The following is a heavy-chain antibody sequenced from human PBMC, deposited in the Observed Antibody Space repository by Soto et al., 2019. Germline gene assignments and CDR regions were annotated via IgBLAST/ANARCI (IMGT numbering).Heavy chain of an antibody. V-gene: IGHV1-46*01. CDR3: ASVPYYYDSSGFGAEDAFDI. Sequence: ASVKVSCKASGYTFTSYYMHWLRQAPGQGLEWMGIINPSGGSTSYAQKFQGRVTMTRDTSTSTVYMELSSLRSEDTAVYYCASVPYYYDSSGFGAEDAFDIWGQVTMVTVSS. D-gene: IGHD3-22*01. J-gene: IGHJ3*02. CDR2: INPSGGST. CDR1: GYTFTSYY.